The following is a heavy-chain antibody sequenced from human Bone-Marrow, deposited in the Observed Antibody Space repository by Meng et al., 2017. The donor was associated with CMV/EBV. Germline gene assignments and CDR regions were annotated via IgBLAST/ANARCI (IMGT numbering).Heavy chain of an antibody. D-gene: IGHD2-2*01. CDR3: ARSKGPGYQLLSRWFDP. V-gene: IGHV4-34*01. J-gene: IGHJ5*02. Sequence: GGSFSGVCRGWIRQPHGKGLEWNGEINHSGSTNCNPSLKSRVTISVDTSKNQFSLKLSSVTAANTAVYYCARSKGPGYQLLSRWFDPWGQGTLVTVSS. CDR2: INHSGST. CDR1: GGSFSGVC.